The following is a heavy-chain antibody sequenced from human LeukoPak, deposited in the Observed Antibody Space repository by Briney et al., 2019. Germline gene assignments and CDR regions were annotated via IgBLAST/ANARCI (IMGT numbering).Heavy chain of an antibody. D-gene: IGHD5-12*01. Sequence: PGGSLRLSCVASGFTFSSHGMNWVRQAPGKGLEWVSSIGRSPSYIYYADSVKGRFTTSRDNAKDSLDLQMNSLRAEDTAVYYCARLTSYNHDYSGRYGLDVWGQGTTVTVSS. CDR3: ARLTSYNHDYSGRYGLDV. CDR1: GFTFSSHG. V-gene: IGHV3-21*01. J-gene: IGHJ6*02. CDR2: IGRSPSYI.